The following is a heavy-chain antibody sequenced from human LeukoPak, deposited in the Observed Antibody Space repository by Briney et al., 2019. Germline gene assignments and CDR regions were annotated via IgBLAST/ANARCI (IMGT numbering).Heavy chain of an antibody. D-gene: IGHD3-10*01. Sequence: GGTLRLSCAASGFTFSNYAMSWVRQAPGKGLKWVSAINGAGANTYYADSVKGRFTISRDNAKNSLYLQMNSLRAEDTAVYYCARGQVGSRGVGSISFDIWGQGTMVTVSS. J-gene: IGHJ3*02. CDR1: GFTFSNYA. CDR2: INGAGANT. V-gene: IGHV3-23*01. CDR3: ARGQVGSRGVGSISFDI.